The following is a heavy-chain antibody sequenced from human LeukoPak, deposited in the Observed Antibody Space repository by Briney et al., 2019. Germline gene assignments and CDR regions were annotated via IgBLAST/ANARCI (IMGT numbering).Heavy chain of an antibody. CDR3: ARDHDWAFDY. Sequence: PGGSLRLSCTASGFTLRDFSMNWVRQAPGKGLELVSHISPRSDIISYADSVKGRFTISRDNAKNSLYLQMNSLRAEDMAVYYCARDHDWAFDYWGQGTLVPVSS. J-gene: IGHJ4*02. D-gene: IGHD3-9*01. CDR1: GFTLRDFS. V-gene: IGHV3-48*01. CDR2: ISPRSDII.